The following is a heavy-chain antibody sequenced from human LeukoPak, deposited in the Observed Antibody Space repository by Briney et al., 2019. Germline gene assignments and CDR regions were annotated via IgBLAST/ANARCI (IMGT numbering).Heavy chain of an antibody. Sequence: SETLSLTCTVSGDPISSGGYFWRWIRQHPGKGLEWIGYIYYSGSTYYNPSLKSRVTISVDTSKNQFSLKLSSVTAADTAVYYCARDSPGYSGSYYFDYWGQGTLVTVSS. CDR2: IYYSGST. CDR3: ARDSPGYSGSYYFDY. D-gene: IGHD1-26*01. CDR1: GDPISSGGYF. V-gene: IGHV4-31*03. J-gene: IGHJ4*02.